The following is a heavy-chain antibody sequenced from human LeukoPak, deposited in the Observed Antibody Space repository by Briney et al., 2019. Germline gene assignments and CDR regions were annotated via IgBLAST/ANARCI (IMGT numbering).Heavy chain of an antibody. CDR2: IYYSGST. Sequence: SETLSLTCTVSGGSISSGGYYWSWIRQHPGKGLEWIGYIYYSGSTYYNPSLKSRVTISVDTSKNQFSLKLCSVTAADTAVYYCARRYCSTSCYTGSYFDYWGQGTLVTVSS. CDR3: ARRYCSTSCYTGSYFDY. J-gene: IGHJ4*02. V-gene: IGHV4-31*03. CDR1: GGSISSGGYY. D-gene: IGHD2-2*02.